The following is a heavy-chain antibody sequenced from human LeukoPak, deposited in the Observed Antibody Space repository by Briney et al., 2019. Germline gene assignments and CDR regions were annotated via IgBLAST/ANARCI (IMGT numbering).Heavy chain of an antibody. CDR3: ARLAAAGTPLDY. V-gene: IGHV3-66*02. CDR2: IYSGGST. J-gene: IGHJ4*02. D-gene: IGHD6-13*01. CDR1: GFTVSSNY. Sequence: GGSLRLSCAASGFTVSSNYVSRVRQAPGKGLEWVSVIYSGGSTYYADSVKGRFTISRDNSKNTLYLQMNSLRAEDTAVYYCARLAAAGTPLDYWGQGTLVTASS.